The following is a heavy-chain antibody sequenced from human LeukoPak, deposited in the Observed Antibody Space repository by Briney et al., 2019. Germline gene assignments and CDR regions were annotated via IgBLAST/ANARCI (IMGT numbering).Heavy chain of an antibody. CDR3: ARHLSGITGYTYGRGIDY. D-gene: IGHD5-18*01. CDR1: GFTFSSYW. V-gene: IGHV3-7*01. J-gene: IGHJ4*02. CDR2: IKKDGSEK. Sequence: PGGSLRLSCAASGFTFSSYWMSWVRQAPGKGLEWVANIKKDGSEKCYVDSVKGRFTISRDNAKKSLYLQMNSLRAEDTAVYYCARHLSGITGYTYGRGIDYWGQGTLLTVSS.